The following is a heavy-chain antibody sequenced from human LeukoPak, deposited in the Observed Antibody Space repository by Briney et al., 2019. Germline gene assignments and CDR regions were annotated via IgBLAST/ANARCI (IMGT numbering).Heavy chain of an antibody. D-gene: IGHD5-12*01. V-gene: IGHV3-7*01. CDR2: INQGGSVK. CDR1: GFTFRSYW. J-gene: IGHJ4*02. CDR3: ARVGYSGWNLEY. Sequence: GXXLRLSCAASGFTFRSYWMSWVRQAPGKGVEWVANINQGGSVKYYVDSVKGRFTISRDDPKNSLYVQMNSLRDEDTAVYYCARVGYSGWNLEYWGQGTLVTVSS.